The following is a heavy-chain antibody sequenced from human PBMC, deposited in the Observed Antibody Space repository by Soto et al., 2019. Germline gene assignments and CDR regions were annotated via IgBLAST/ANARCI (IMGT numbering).Heavy chain of an antibody. CDR1: GFTFGAYS. J-gene: IGHJ4*02. CDR2: IDPSSTDR. CDR3: ARDCLTGDPREAFDY. D-gene: IGHD7-27*01. Sequence: EVQLVESGGGLVKPGESLLLSCAASGFTFGAYSLSWFRRAPGKGLEWVSSIDPSSTDRHYADSVEGRFTISRDNARSSLYLQMISLTVEDTAVYYCARDCLTGDPREAFDYWGQGTTVTVTS. V-gene: IGHV3-21*01.